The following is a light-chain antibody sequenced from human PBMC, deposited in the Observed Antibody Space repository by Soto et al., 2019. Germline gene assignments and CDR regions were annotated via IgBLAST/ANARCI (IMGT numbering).Light chain of an antibody. Sequence: QSALTQPASVSGSPGQSIAISCTGTTSDVGGYIYVSWYQQHPGKVPKLLIHEVSNRPSGVSNRFSGSKSGNTASLTISGLQAEDEADYYCLSKTSTISYVFGTGTKVTVL. CDR3: LSKTSTISYV. CDR2: EVS. J-gene: IGLJ1*01. CDR1: TSDVGGYIY. V-gene: IGLV2-14*01.